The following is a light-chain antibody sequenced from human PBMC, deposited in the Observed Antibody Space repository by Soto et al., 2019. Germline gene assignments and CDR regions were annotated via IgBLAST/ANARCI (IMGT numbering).Light chain of an antibody. CDR1: RSNIGAGYD. J-gene: IGLJ2*01. CDR2: GNS. CDR3: QSYDSSLSGYVV. V-gene: IGLV1-40*01. Sequence: QSVLTQPPSVSGAPGQRGTISCTGSRSNIGAGYDVHWYQQLPGTAPKLLIYGNSNRPSGVPDRFSGSKSGTSASLAITGLQAEDEADYYCQSYDSSLSGYVVFGGGTKVTVL.